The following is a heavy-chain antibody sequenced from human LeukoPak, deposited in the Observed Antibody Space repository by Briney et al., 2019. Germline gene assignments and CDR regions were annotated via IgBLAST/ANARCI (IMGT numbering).Heavy chain of an antibody. CDR2: IYSSGST. V-gene: IGHV4-4*07. Sequence: SETLSLTCTVSGGSITSYYWSWIRQPAGEGLEWIGRIYSSGSTNDNPSLKSRVTMSVDTSKNQFSPKLSSVTAADTAVYHCARVLSSSGAFDYWGQGTLVTVSS. CDR1: GGSITSYY. D-gene: IGHD6-19*01. CDR3: ARVLSSSGAFDY. J-gene: IGHJ4*02.